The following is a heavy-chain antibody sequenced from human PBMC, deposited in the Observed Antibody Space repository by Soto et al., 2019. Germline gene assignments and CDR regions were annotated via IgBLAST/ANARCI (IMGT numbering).Heavy chain of an antibody. J-gene: IGHJ5*02. CDR2: INHSGST. D-gene: IGHD6-6*01. CDR3: ARGQGQLAPLGYFDP. CDR1: GGSFSGYY. V-gene: IGHV4-34*01. Sequence: SETLSLTCAVYGGSFSGYYWSWIRQPPGKGLEWIGEINHSGSTNYNPSLKSRVTISVDTSKNQFSLKLSSVTAADTAVYYCARGQGQLAPLGYFDPRGQRTLVTVSS.